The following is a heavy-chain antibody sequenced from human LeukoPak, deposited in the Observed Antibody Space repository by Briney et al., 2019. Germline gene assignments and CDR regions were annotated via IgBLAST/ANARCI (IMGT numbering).Heavy chain of an antibody. J-gene: IGHJ4*02. Sequence: SSETLSLTCTVSGGSISSSSYYWGWIRQPPGKGLEWIGSIYHSGSTYYNPSLKSRVTISVDTSKNQFSLKLSSVTAADTAVYYCARVPGYSSGWYSQVTQYYFDYWGQGTLVTVSS. V-gene: IGHV4-39*07. CDR3: ARVPGYSSGWYSQVTQYYFDY. D-gene: IGHD6-19*01. CDR2: IYHSGST. CDR1: GGSISSSSYY.